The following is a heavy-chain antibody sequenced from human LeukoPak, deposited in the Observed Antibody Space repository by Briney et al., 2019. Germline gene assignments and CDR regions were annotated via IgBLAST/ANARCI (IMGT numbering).Heavy chain of an antibody. CDR3: ARDSSGYYDY. J-gene: IGHJ4*02. Sequence: GGSLRLSCAASGFTFSSYEMNWLRQAPGKGREGVSYISSSGSTIYCADSVKGRFTISRDNAKNSLYLQMNRLRAEDTAVYYCARDSSGYYDYWGQGTLVTVSS. V-gene: IGHV3-48*03. CDR2: ISSSGSTI. D-gene: IGHD3-22*01. CDR1: GFTFSSYE.